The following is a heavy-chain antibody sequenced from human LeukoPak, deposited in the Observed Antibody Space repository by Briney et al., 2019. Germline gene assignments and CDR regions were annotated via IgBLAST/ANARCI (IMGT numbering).Heavy chain of an antibody. CDR2: ISWNSGSI. Sequence: GGSLRLSCAASGFTFDDYAMHWVRQAPGKGLEWVSGISWNSGSIGYADSVKGRFTISRDNAKNSLYLQMNSLRAEDTALYYCAKDLGSLSAGFFDYWGQGTLLTVSS. J-gene: IGHJ4*02. CDR1: GFTFDDYA. CDR3: AKDLGSLSAGFFDY. D-gene: IGHD3-16*01. V-gene: IGHV3-9*01.